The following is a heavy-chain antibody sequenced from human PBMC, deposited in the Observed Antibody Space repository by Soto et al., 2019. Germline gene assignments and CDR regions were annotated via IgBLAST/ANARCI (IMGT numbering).Heavy chain of an antibody. CDR3: NRGSEYDFWSGYL. CDR2: IVPMFGTS. J-gene: IGHJ4*02. V-gene: IGHV1-69*06. Sequence: QERLVQSGAEVRKPGSSVKVSCKVTGGTSTRYAINWVRQAPGQGLEWMGGIVPMFGTSKYTQKFQGRVTINADTSTNIAYMELGSLRSEDTAVYYCNRGSEYDFWSGYLWGQGTLVSVSS. CDR1: GGTSTRYA. D-gene: IGHD3-3*01.